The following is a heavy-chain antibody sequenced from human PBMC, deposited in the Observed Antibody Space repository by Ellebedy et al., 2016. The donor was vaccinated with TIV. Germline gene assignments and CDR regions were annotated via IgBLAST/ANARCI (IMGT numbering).Heavy chain of an antibody. J-gene: IGHJ1*01. CDR1: GIAVCDNY. CDR3: AKPYDSLIAPFHH. V-gene: IGHV3-66*04. D-gene: IGHD3-9*01. CDR2: IYSGGDT. Sequence: GESLKISCAASGIAVCDNYMTWVRQAPVKGLEWVSFIYSGGDTYYADSVKGRFTISRDNSKNTVYLQMTSLRAEDTAVYYGAKPYDSLIAPFHHWGQGTLVTVSA.